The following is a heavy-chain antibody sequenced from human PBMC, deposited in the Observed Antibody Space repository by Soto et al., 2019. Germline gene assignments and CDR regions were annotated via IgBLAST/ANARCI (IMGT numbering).Heavy chain of an antibody. CDR2: IYYSGST. CDR3: ARRGSITIFGVVSTPFDY. D-gene: IGHD3-3*01. CDR1: GGSISSSSYY. J-gene: IGHJ4*02. Sequence: SETLSLTCTVSGGSISSSSYYWGWIRQPPGKGLEWIGSIYYSGSTDYNPSLKSRVTISVDTSQNQFSLKLRSVTAADTAVYYCARRGSITIFGVVSTPFDYWGQGTLVTVSS. V-gene: IGHV4-39*01.